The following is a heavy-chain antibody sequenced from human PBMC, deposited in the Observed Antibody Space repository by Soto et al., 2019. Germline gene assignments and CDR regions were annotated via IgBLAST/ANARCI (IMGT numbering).Heavy chain of an antibody. Sequence: QVQLVQSGAEEKKPGASVKVSCKASGYTFTSCAMHWVRQAPGQRLEWMGWINAGNGNTKYSQKFQGRVTITRDTSASTAYMELSSLRSEDTAVYYCARAIVVVSPPDYWGQGTLVTVSS. V-gene: IGHV1-3*05. D-gene: IGHD3-22*01. CDR3: ARAIVVVSPPDY. CDR1: GYTFTSCA. CDR2: INAGNGNT. J-gene: IGHJ4*02.